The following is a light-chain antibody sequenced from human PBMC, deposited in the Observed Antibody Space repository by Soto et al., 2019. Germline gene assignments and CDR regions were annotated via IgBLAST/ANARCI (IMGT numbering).Light chain of an antibody. J-gene: IGKJ2*01. V-gene: IGKV1-5*01. CDR2: DAS. Sequence: DIQMTQSPSTLSASVGDTVTITCRASQTISRYLAWHQQKPGTAPKLLIYDASSLESGVPSRFSGSGSGTEFTLTISSLQPDDFATYYCRQYNFYLGTFGQGTKLEIK. CDR1: QTISRY. CDR3: RQYNFYLGT.